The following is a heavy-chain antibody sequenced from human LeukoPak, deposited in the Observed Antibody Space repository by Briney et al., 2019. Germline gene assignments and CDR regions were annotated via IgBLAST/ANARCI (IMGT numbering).Heavy chain of an antibody. CDR1: AYTFISYD. J-gene: IGHJ4*02. Sequence: GASVKVSCTASAYTFISYDITWVRKAPGQGLEWMGWISTYNGNTHYAQNLQGRVTMTTDTSTSTAYMELRSLGSDDTAVYYCARVNPTAGAGRESDYWGQGTLVTVSS. V-gene: IGHV1-18*01. CDR2: ISTYNGNT. CDR3: ARVNPTAGAGRESDY. D-gene: IGHD1-14*01.